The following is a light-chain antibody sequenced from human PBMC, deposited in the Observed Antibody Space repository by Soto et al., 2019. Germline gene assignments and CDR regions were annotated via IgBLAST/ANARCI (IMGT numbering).Light chain of an antibody. CDR1: QSVSRSY. Sequence: IALTQSPGTLSLSPGERATLSCRASQSVSRSYLAWYQQKPGQAPRLLIYGASSRATGIPDRFSGSGSGTEFTLTISSLQSEDFAVYYCQQYNNWPWTFGQGTKVEIK. CDR2: GAS. J-gene: IGKJ1*01. CDR3: QQYNNWPWT. V-gene: IGKV3-20*01.